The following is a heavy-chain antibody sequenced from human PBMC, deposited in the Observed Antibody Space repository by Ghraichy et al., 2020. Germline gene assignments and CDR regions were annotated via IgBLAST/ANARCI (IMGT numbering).Heavy chain of an antibody. J-gene: IGHJ4*02. CDR2: INHSGST. Sequence: SETLSLTCGVYGGSFSGYYWSWIRQPPGKGLEWIGEINHSGSTNYNPSLKSRVTISVDTSKNQFSLKLTSVTAADTAVYYCARGYDSSGYYSYPTHFDCWGQGTLVTVSS. CDR1: GGSFSGYY. CDR3: ARGYDSSGYYSYPTHFDC. V-gene: IGHV4-34*01. D-gene: IGHD3-22*01.